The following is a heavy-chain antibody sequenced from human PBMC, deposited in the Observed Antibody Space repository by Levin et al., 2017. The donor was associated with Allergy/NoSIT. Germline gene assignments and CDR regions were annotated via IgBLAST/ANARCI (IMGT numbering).Heavy chain of an antibody. D-gene: IGHD6-6*01. V-gene: IGHV4-59*01. CDR1: GASITSYY. J-gene: IGHJ2*01. CDR2: ISHSGNT. Sequence: SETLSLTCTVSGASITSYYWSWIRQPPGKRLEWIGYISHSGNTNYSPSLKSRVTMSVDTSKIQFSLNLSSVTAADTAMYYCARSIATHGGAFEVWGRGALVTVSS. CDR3: ARSIATHGGAFEV.